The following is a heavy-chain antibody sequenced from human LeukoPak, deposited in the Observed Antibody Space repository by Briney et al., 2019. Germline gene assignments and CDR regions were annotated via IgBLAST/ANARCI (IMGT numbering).Heavy chain of an antibody. D-gene: IGHD6-19*01. J-gene: IGHJ4*02. CDR3: ARDHSPWYSSGWYGGFDY. Sequence: GGSLRLSCAASGFTFSSYWMSWVRQAPGKGLEWVANIKQDGSEKYYVDSVKGRFTISRDNAKNSLYLQMNSLRAEDTAVCYCARDHSPWYSSGWYGGFDYWGQGTLVTVSS. CDR1: GFTFSSYW. V-gene: IGHV3-7*01. CDR2: IKQDGSEK.